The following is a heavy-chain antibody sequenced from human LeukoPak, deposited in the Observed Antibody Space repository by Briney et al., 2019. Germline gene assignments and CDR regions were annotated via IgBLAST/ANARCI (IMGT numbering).Heavy chain of an antibody. CDR1: GYSFTSYW. V-gene: IGHV5-51*01. CDR2: IYPGDSDT. J-gene: IGHJ6*02. Sequence: GESLKISCKGSGYSFTSYWIGWVRQVPGKGLEWMGIIYPGDSDTRYSPSFQGQVTISAEKSISTAYLQWSSLKASDTAMSYCARSLGTYYYDSSVDYYGMDVWGQGTTVTVSS. CDR3: ARSLGTYYYDSSVDYYGMDV. D-gene: IGHD3-22*01.